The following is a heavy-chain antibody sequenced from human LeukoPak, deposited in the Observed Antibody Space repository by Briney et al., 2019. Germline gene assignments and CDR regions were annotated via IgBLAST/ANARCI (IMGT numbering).Heavy chain of an antibody. CDR1: GXSISSDDYY. J-gene: IGHJ4*02. V-gene: IGHV4-30-2*01. CDR3: AREVSGGYDY. CDR2: IYHSGST. D-gene: IGHD1-26*01. Sequence: PSQTLSLTCTVSGXSISSDDYYWSWIRQHPGKGLEWIGTIYHSGSTYYNPSLKSRVTISLDRSKNHFSLNLRSVTAADTAVYYCAREVSGGYDYWGRGTLVTVSS.